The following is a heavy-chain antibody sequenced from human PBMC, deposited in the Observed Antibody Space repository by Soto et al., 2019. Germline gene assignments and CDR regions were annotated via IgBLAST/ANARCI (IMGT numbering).Heavy chain of an antibody. J-gene: IGHJ4*02. CDR1: GFTVSSNY. CDR2: IYSGGST. V-gene: IGHV3-53*01. Sequence: GSLRLSCAASGFTVSSNYMSWVRQAPGKGLEWVSVIYSGGSTYYADSVKGRFTISRDNSKNTLYLQMNSLRAEDTAVYYCARERGLLYFDYWGQGTLVTVSS. D-gene: IGHD1-26*01. CDR3: ARERGLLYFDY.